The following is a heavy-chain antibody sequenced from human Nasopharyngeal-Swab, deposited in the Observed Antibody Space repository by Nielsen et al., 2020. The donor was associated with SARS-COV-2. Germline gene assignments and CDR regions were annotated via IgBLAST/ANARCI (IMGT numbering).Heavy chain of an antibody. J-gene: IGHJ6*03. V-gene: IGHV3-15*01. CDR3: TTGRGYSYGYYYYYMDV. Sequence: GASLTLSCAASGFTFSNAWMSWVRQAPGKGLEWVGRIKSKTDGGTTDYAAPVKGRFTISRDDSKNTLYLQMNSLKTEDTAVYYCTTGRGYSYGYYYYYMDVWGKGTTVTV. D-gene: IGHD5-18*01. CDR1: GFTFSNAW. CDR2: IKSKTDGGTT.